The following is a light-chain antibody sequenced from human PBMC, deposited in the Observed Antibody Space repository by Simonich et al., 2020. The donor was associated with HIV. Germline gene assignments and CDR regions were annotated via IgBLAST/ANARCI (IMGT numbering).Light chain of an antibody. CDR1: QSVLYSSNNKNY. CDR3: QQYYITPPT. V-gene: IGKV4-1*01. J-gene: IGKJ1*01. CDR2: WAS. Sequence: DIVMTQSPDSLAVSLGESATINFKSSQSVLYSSNNKNYLGWDQQKPGQPPKLLIYWASTREAGVPDRFSGSGSGTDFTLTISSLQAEDVAVYYCQQYYITPPTFGQGTKVEIK.